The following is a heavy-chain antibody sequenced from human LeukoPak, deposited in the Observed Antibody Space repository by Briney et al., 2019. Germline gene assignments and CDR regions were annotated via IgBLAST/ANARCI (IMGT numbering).Heavy chain of an antibody. D-gene: IGHD3-10*01. V-gene: IGHV1-2*02. CDR3: ARVGLLWFGEPSADY. CDR2: INPNSRGT. Sequence: GASVKVSCKASGYTFTGYYMHWVRQAPGQGLEWMGWINPNSRGTNYAQKFQGRVTMTTDTSTSTAYMELRSLRSDDTAVYYCARVGLLWFGEPSADYWGQGTLVTVSS. J-gene: IGHJ4*02. CDR1: GYTFTGYY.